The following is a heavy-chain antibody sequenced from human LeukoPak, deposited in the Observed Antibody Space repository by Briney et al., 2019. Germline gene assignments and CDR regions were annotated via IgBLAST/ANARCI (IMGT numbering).Heavy chain of an antibody. CDR2: IYYSGST. J-gene: IGHJ4*02. Sequence: SETLSLTCTVSGGSISSSSYYWGWIRQPPGKGLEWIGSIYYSGSTYYNPSLKSRVTISVDTSKNQFSLKLSSVTAADTAVYYCARAPYSSSPGRKDYFDYWGQGTLVTVSS. CDR3: ARAPYSSSPGRKDYFDY. V-gene: IGHV4-39*07. D-gene: IGHD6-6*01. CDR1: GGSISSSSYY.